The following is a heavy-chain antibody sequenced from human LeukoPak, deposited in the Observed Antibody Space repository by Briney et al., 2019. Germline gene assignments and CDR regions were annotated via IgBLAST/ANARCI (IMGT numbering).Heavy chain of an antibody. J-gene: IGHJ4*02. CDR2: INQHGSEE. Sequence: GGSLRLSCAASGFTFSSNWMHWVRQAPGKGLEWVAHINQHGSEEFYVDSVKGRFTISRDNAKNSLYLHMNSLRVEDTAVYYCVGEWEQLRWGQGTLVTVSS. CDR3: VGEWEQLR. D-gene: IGHD1-26*01. CDR1: GFTFSSNW. V-gene: IGHV3-7*01.